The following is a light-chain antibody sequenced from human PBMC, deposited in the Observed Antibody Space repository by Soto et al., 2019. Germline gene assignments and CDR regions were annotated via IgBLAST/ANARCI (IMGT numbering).Light chain of an antibody. V-gene: IGKV3-20*01. CDR2: RAS. CDR3: QQYGSSPLT. Sequence: EIVLTQSPGTLSLSPGERATLSCRASQSVSSSYLAWCQQKPGQAPKVLIYRASSRSTGIPDRFSGSGSGTGFTLTIRRRGPEDFAVYYCQQYGSSPLTFGGGTKVEIK. CDR1: QSVSSSY. J-gene: IGKJ4*01.